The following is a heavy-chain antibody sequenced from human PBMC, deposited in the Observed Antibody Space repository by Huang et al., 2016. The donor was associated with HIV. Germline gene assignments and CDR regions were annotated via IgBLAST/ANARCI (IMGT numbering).Heavy chain of an antibody. D-gene: IGHD2-2*03. CDR2: GYFLGNT. V-gene: IGHV4-39*02. Sequence: QLRESGPGLVTPSETLSLTCSASGTSMTSSTFYWGWFRQPPGGGLEGIGSGYFLGNTYYNPSLKGRVTISIDTANKQYSMRLTSVTAADTAVYFCAREVRSVDTDRPDGYYYRGLDVWGQGTTVIVSS. CDR3: AREVRSVDTDRPDGYYYRGLDV. CDR1: GTSMTSSTFY. J-gene: IGHJ6*02.